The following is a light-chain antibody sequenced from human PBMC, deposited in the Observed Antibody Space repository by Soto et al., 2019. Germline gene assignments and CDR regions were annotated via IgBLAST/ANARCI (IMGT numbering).Light chain of an antibody. CDR1: QSILKSSIKKNS. J-gene: IGKJ4*01. V-gene: IGKV4-1*01. Sequence: DIVMTQSPDSLAVSLGERATIKCRSSQSILKSSIKKNSLAWYQQKSGQPPRLLIYWASTRDSGVPDRFSGSGSGTDFTLTITRLQAEDVAVYYCQQYYSSSLTFGGGTKVDIK. CDR2: WAS. CDR3: QQYYSSSLT.